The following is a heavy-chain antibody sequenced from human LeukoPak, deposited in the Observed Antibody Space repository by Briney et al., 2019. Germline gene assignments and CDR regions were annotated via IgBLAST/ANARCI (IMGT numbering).Heavy chain of an antibody. D-gene: IGHD4-23*01. CDR1: GFTFSSYA. V-gene: IGHV3-23*01. CDR2: ISGSGGSI. Sequence: GSLRLSCAASGFTFSSYAMSWVRQAPGKGLEWVSVISGSGGSISYADSVKGRFTISRDNSKNTLYLQMNSLRAEDTALYYRAKDRLSTPTAPRFDPWGQGTQVTVSS. CDR3: AKDRLSTPTAPRFDP. J-gene: IGHJ5*02.